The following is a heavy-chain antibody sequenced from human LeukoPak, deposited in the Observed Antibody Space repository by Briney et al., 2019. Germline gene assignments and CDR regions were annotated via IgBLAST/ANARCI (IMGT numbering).Heavy chain of an antibody. V-gene: IGHV1-69*05. Sequence: SVKVSCKASGGTFSSYAISWVRQAPGQGLEWMGRIIPIFGTANYAQKFQGRVTITTDESTSTAYMELGSLRSEDTAVYYCARDEAVGTGAGKQWLIFDYWGQGTLVTVSS. CDR3: ARDEAVGTGAGKQWLIFDY. CDR1: GGTFSSYA. CDR2: IIPIFGTA. D-gene: IGHD6-19*01. J-gene: IGHJ4*02.